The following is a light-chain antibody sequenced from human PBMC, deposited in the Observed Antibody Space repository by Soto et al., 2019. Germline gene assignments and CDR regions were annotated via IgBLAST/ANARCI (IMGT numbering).Light chain of an antibody. J-gene: IGLJ1*01. Sequence: QSVLTQPPSASGSPGQSVTISCTGTSSDVGKYDYVSWFQHHPGKAPKLIIYEVSKRPSGVSNRFSGSKSGNTASLTISGLQAEDEADYYCSSYTSSNTFYVFGTGTKVTVL. CDR1: SSDVGKYDY. V-gene: IGLV2-8*01. CDR2: EVS. CDR3: SSYTSSNTFYV.